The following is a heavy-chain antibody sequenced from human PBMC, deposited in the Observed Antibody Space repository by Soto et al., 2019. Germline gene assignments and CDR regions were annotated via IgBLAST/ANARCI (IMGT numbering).Heavy chain of an antibody. V-gene: IGHV4-4*02. Sequence: SETLSLTCTVSSASISDAYWWTWVRQSADKGLEWIGEISHSGETNYNPSLKNRVSMSVDKSKNQFSLKVTSVTVADAATYYCAAVSGGCGRXTCQIDPWGRGILVTVSS. CDR2: ISHSGET. CDR3: AAVSGGCGRXTCQIDP. CDR1: SASISDAYW. J-gene: IGHJ5*02.